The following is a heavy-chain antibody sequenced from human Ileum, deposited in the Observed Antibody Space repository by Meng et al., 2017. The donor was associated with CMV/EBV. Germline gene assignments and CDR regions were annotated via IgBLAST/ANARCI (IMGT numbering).Heavy chain of an antibody. V-gene: IGHV3-13*01. CDR1: GFTFPTSD. Sequence: GGSLRLSCAASGFTFPTSDMHWVRQAPGKGLEWVSSIGNAGDTYYADSVKGRFTISRDDAKNSLYLQMNSLRVGDTAVYFCARGKGIVVVPIMDVCGQGTTVAVSS. CDR2: IGNAGDT. D-gene: IGHD2-2*01. J-gene: IGHJ6*02. CDR3: ARGKGIVVVPIMDV.